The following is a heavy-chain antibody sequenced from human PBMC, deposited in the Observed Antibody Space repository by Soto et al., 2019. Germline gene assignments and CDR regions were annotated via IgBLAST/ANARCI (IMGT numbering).Heavy chain of an antibody. V-gene: IGHV1-8*01. CDR1: GYTFIDFD. CDR3: ARGFSSYSDF. J-gene: IGHJ4*02. D-gene: IGHD6-13*01. Sequence: QVQLVQSGAEVKRPGASVKVSCRAYGYTFIDFDINWVRQAPGQGLEWMGWMNPNTGNTAYAQKFQGRLTLTRDTSTSAAYMDLSSLTSDDTAVYYCARGFSSYSDFWAQGPLVTVSS. CDR2: MNPNTGNT.